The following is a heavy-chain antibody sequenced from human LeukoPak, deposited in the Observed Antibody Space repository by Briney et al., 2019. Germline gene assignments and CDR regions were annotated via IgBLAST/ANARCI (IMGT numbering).Heavy chain of an antibody. V-gene: IGHV3-74*01. CDR3: ARAAYGYFNY. CDR2: INSDGSST. Sequence: GGSLRLSCAASEFAFSSYWMHWVRQAPGKGLVWVSRINSDGSSTIYADSVKGRFTISRDNAKNTLYLQMNSLRAEDTAVYYCARAAYGYFNYWGQGTLVTVSS. J-gene: IGHJ4*02. D-gene: IGHD5-18*01. CDR1: EFAFSSYW.